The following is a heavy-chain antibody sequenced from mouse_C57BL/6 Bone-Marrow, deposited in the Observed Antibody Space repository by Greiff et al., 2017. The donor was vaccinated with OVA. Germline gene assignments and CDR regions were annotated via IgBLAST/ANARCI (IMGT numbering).Heavy chain of an antibody. Sequence: EVQRVESGGDLVKPGGSLTLSCAASGFTFGSSGMSWVRQTPDKRLELVATISSGGSYTYYPDSVKGRFTISRDNAKNTLYLQMSSLKSEDTAMYYCARHDGYYVWFAYWGQGTLVTVSA. CDR2: ISSGGSYT. V-gene: IGHV5-6*01. CDR3: ARHDGYYVWFAY. CDR1: GFTFGSSG. J-gene: IGHJ3*01. D-gene: IGHD2-3*01.